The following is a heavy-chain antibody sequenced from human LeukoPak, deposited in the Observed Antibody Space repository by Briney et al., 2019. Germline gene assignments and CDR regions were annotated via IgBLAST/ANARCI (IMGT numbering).Heavy chain of an antibody. CDR2: INPNSGGT. Sequence: ASVTVSCTASGYTFTGYYMHWVRQAPGQGLEWMGWINPNSGGTNYAQKFRGRVTMTRDTSISTAYMELSRLRSDDTAVYYCARGLRFGMIVVVITTDWFDPWGQGTLVTVSS. D-gene: IGHD3-22*01. J-gene: IGHJ5*02. V-gene: IGHV1-2*02. CDR3: ARGLRFGMIVVVITTDWFDP. CDR1: GYTFTGYY.